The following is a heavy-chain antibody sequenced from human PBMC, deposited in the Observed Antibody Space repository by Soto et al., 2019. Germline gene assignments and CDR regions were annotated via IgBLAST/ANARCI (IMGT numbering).Heavy chain of an antibody. J-gene: IGHJ4*02. Sequence: EVQLVESGGGLVQPGGSLRLSCAASGFTFSSYWMSWVRQAPGKGLEWVASIKQDGSEKYYVDSVKGRFTISGDNAKNSLYLQMNSLRAEDSAVYYCARVTCSGNDCYTVFDYWGQGTLVTVSS. CDR2: IKQDGSEK. D-gene: IGHD2-2*02. CDR3: ARVTCSGNDCYTVFDY. V-gene: IGHV3-7*03. CDR1: GFTFSSYW.